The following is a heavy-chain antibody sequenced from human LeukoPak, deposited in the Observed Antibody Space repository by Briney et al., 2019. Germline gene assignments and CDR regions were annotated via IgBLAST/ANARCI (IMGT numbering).Heavy chain of an antibody. V-gene: IGHV4-34*01. D-gene: IGHD6-19*01. CDR3: ARGPRSSGYFDY. Sequence: SETLSLTCAVCGGSFSGYYWSWIRQPPGKGLEWIGEINHSGSTNYNPSLKSRVTISVDTSKNQFSLKLSSVTAADTAVYYCARGPRSSGYFDYWGQGTLVTVSS. J-gene: IGHJ4*02. CDR2: INHSGST. CDR1: GGSFSGYY.